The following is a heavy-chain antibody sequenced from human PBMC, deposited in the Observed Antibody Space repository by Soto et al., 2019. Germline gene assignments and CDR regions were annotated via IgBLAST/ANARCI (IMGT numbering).Heavy chain of an antibody. V-gene: IGHV4-39*01. CDR3: ARQIRDQSYSTGWSYFQH. D-gene: IGHD6-19*01. Sequence: SETLALACTVSGGSISSWGFSWCWIRQPPGKGLEWIGSIYYSGSTYYNPSLKSRVTISVDTSKNQFSLKQTSVTAADTAVYYCARQIRDQSYSTGWSYFQHWGQGTLVTVSS. CDR2: IYYSGST. J-gene: IGHJ1*01. CDR1: GGSISSWGFS.